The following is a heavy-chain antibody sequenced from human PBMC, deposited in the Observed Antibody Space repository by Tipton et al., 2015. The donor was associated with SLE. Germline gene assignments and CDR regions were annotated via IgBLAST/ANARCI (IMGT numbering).Heavy chain of an antibody. V-gene: IGHV4-34*01. CDR3: ARRPYYYGSGSYYNPFDH. CDR1: GFTFSSYE. CDR2: INHSGRT. J-gene: IGHJ4*02. D-gene: IGHD3-10*01. Sequence: CAASGFTFSSYEMNWVRQAPGKGLEWIGEINHSGRTNYNPSLKSRVTISVDTSKNQFSLKLSSVTAADTAVYYCARRPYYYGSGSYYNPFDHWGQGTPVTVSS.